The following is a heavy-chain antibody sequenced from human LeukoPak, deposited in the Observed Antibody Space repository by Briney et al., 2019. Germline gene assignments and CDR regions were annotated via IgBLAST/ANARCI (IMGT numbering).Heavy chain of an antibody. V-gene: IGHV3-30-3*01. CDR1: GFSFSSYA. CDR2: ISYDGSNK. CDR3: AKDMGGN. Sequence: GGSLRLSCAASGFSFSSYAMHWVRQAPGKGLEWVAVISYDGSNKYYADSVKGRFTISRDNSKNTLYLQMNSLRAEDTALYYCAKDMGGNWGQGTMVTVSS. D-gene: IGHD3-16*01. J-gene: IGHJ3*01.